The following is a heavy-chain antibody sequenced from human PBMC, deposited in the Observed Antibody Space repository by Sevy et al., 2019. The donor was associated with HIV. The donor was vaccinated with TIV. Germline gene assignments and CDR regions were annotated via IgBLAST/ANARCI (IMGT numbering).Heavy chain of an antibody. CDR3: ARDVGCDV. V-gene: IGHV3-30-3*01. CDR2: ISYDGSNK. D-gene: IGHD2-21*01. Sequence: GGSLRLSCAASGFTFSSYAMHWVRQAPGKGLEWVAVISYDGSNKYYADSVKGRFTISRDNSKNTLYLQMNSLRAEVTAVYYCARDVGCDVWGQGTLVTVSS. J-gene: IGHJ4*02. CDR1: GFTFSSYA.